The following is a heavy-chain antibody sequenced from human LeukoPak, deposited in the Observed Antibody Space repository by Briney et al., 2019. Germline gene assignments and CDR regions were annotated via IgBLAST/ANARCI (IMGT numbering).Heavy chain of an antibody. Sequence: GGSLRLSCAASGFTFSSYSMNWARQAPGKGLEWVSSISSSSSYIYYADSVKGRFTISRDDAKNSLYLQMNSLRAEDTAVYYCARGVFGDYYFDYWGQGTLVTVSS. J-gene: IGHJ4*02. CDR2: ISSSSSYI. V-gene: IGHV3-21*01. D-gene: IGHD3-10*02. CDR3: ARGVFGDYYFDY. CDR1: GFTFSSYS.